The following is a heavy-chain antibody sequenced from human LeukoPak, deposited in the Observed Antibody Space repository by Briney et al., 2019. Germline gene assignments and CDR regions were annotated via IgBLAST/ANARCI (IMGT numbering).Heavy chain of an antibody. CDR2: ISGRGDST. D-gene: IGHD4-17*01. V-gene: IGHV3-23*01. CDR1: RFTFSSYA. J-gene: IGHJ4*02. Sequence: GGSLRLSCAASRFTFSSYAMSWVRQAPGKGLEWVSTISGRGDSTYYADSVKGRFTISRDNSRNTLYLQMNTLRAEDTAVYYCAKDALSAVTTFDYWGQGTLVTVSS. CDR3: AKDALSAVTTFDY.